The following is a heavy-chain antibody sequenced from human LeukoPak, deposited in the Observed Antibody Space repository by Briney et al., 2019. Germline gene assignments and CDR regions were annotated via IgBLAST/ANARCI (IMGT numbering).Heavy chain of an antibody. V-gene: IGHV3-23*01. D-gene: IGHD6-19*01. CDR3: AKLASPYSSGWYIDY. CDR1: GFTFSNYA. Sequence: GGSLRLSCAASGFTFSNYAMSWVRQAPGKGLEWVSAISGSGGATYYAGSVKGRFTISRDNSKNTLYLQMNSLRAEDTAVYYCAKLASPYSSGWYIDYWGQGTLVTVSS. J-gene: IGHJ4*02. CDR2: ISGSGGAT.